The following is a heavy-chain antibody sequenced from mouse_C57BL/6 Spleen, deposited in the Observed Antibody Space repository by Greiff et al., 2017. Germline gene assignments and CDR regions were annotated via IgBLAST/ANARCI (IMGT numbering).Heavy chain of an antibody. CDR3: ARDGSSYGYFDV. D-gene: IGHD1-1*01. CDR2: IDPSDSET. CDR1: GYTFTSYW. V-gene: IGHV1-52*01. Sequence: VQLQQPGAELVRPGSSVKLSCKASGYTFTSYWMHWVKQRPIQGLEWIGNIDPSDSETHYNQKFKDKATLTVDKSSSTAYMQLSSLTSEDSAVYYCARDGSSYGYFDVWGTGTTVTVSS. J-gene: IGHJ1*03.